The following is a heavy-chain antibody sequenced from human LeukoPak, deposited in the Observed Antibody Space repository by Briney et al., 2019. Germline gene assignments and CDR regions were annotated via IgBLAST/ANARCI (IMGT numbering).Heavy chain of an antibody. CDR3: ARIPFFPDTSRWSNWFDP. CDR2: IYHTGRT. D-gene: IGHD6-13*01. CDR1: GDSLGSVYY. Sequence: SETLSLTCVLSGDSLGSVYYWGWIRQPPGKGLEGFGNIYHTGRTYYNPSLKGRVTLSVDTSNNQISLHLNVVTAADTGVCCCARIPFFPDTSRWSNWFDPWGQGTLVTVSS. V-gene: IGHV4-38-2*01. J-gene: IGHJ5*02.